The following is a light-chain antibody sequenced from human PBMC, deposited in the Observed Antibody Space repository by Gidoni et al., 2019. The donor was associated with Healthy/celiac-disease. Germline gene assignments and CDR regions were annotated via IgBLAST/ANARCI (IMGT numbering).Light chain of an antibody. CDR1: QSLLHSNGYNY. V-gene: IGKV2-28*01. CDR2: LGS. CDR3: MQALQTPWT. Sequence: DIVMTQSPLSLPVTPGEPASISCRSSQSLLHSNGYNYLDWYLQKQGQSPQLLIYLGSNRASGVPDMFSGSGSGTDFTLKISRVEAEDVWVYYCMQALQTPWTFGQGTKVEIK. J-gene: IGKJ1*01.